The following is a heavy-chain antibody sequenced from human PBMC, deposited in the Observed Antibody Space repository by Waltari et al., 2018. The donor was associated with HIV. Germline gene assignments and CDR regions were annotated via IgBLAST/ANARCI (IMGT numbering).Heavy chain of an antibody. CDR1: GGSISSYY. CDR3: ARVLPGGVVIRTFDY. Sequence: QVQLQESGPGLVKPSETLSLTCTVSGGSISSYYWSWIRQPPGKGLEWIGYIYYSGSTNYNPSLKSRVTISVDTSKNQFSLKLSSVTAADTAVYYCARVLPGGVVIRTFDYWGQGTLVTVSS. CDR2: IYYSGST. J-gene: IGHJ4*02. D-gene: IGHD3-3*01. V-gene: IGHV4-59*01.